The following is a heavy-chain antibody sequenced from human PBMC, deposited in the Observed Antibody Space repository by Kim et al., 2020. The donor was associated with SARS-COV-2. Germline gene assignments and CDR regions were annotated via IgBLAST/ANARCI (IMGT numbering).Heavy chain of an antibody. D-gene: IGHD6-19*01. V-gene: IGHV3-7*01. Sequence: VGAVKGRFTISRDNAKNSLYLQMNSLRGEDTAVYYCGREVGHSSGWYGFDPWGQGTLVTVSS. CDR3: GREVGHSSGWYGFDP. J-gene: IGHJ5*02.